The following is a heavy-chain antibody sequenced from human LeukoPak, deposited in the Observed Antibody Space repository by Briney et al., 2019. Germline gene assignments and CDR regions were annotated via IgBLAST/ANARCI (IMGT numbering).Heavy chain of an antibody. V-gene: IGHV3-23*01. CDR1: GFTLSSYA. J-gene: IGHJ4*02. D-gene: IGHD2-15*01. CDR3: AKAPVTTCSGAYCYPFDY. Sequence: GGSLRLSCAASGFTLSSYAMSWVRQGPGKGLEWVSAISVSGNTYHADSVKGRFTISRDSSKNTLYLQMNSLRAGDAAIYYRAKAPVTTCSGAYCYPFDYWSQGTLVTVSS. CDR2: ISVSGNT.